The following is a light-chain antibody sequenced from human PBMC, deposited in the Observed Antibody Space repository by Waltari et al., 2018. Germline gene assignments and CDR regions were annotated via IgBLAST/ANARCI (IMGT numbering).Light chain of an antibody. CDR1: QSISTY. CDR3: QQSYSTPLT. V-gene: IGKV1-39*01. J-gene: IGKJ4*01. CDR2: AES. Sequence: DIQMTQPPSSLSASVGDRVTITCRASQSISTYLNWYQQKPGKAPKLLIYAESSLESGVPSRLSGSGSGTDFTLTISSLQPEDFGSYYCQQSYSTPLTFGGGTKVEIK.